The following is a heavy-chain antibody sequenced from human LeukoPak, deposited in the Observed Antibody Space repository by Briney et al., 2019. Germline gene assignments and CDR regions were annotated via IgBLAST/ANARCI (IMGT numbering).Heavy chain of an antibody. J-gene: IGHJ3*02. Sequence: GGSLRLSCVASRFTFNIYPMSWVRQAPGKGLEWVSAISGGGETTLYADSVEGRFTISRDNSRNILFLQMSSLRAEDTAVYFCAGKSPTTTRQHAFDIWGRGTMVTVSS. D-gene: IGHD1/OR15-1a*01. V-gene: IGHV3-23*01. CDR2: ISGGGETT. CDR3: AGKSPTTTRQHAFDI. CDR1: RFTFNIYP.